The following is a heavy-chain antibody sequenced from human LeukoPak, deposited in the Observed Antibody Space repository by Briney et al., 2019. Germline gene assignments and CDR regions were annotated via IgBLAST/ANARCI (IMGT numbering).Heavy chain of an antibody. CDR1: GFTFSSYA. J-gene: IGHJ3*02. D-gene: IGHD2-2*01. CDR3: ARRLPEFCSSTSCALDAFDI. CDR2: ISYDGSNK. V-gene: IGHV3-30-3*01. Sequence: PGGSLRLSCAASGFTFSSYAMHWVRQAPGKGLEWVAVISYDGSNKYYADSVKGRFTISRDNSKNTLYLQMNSLRAEDTAVYYCARRLPEFCSSTSCALDAFDIWGQGTMVTVSS.